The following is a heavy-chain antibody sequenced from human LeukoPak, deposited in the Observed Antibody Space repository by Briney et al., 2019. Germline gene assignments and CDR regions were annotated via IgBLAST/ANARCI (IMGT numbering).Heavy chain of an antibody. J-gene: IGHJ6*03. V-gene: IGHV4-61*02. CDR3: ARGYSGYAYYYYYYYMDV. CDR1: GGSISSGSYY. Sequence: PSQTLSLTCTVSGGSISSGSYYWSWIRQPAGKGLEWIGRIYTSGSTSYNPSLKSRVTISVDTSKNQFSLKLSSVTAADTAVYYCARGYSGYAYYYYYYYMDVWGKGTTVTVSS. CDR2: IYTSGST. D-gene: IGHD5-12*01.